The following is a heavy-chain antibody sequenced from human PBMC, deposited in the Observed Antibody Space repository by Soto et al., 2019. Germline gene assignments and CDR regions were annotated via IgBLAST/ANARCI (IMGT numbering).Heavy chain of an antibody. CDR1: GFTFSSYW. J-gene: IGHJ5*02. V-gene: IGHV3-74*03. CDR2: INSDGSST. CDR3: VRNPAPGNWFDR. Sequence: GGSLRLSCAASGFTFSSYWMHWVRQAPGKGLVWVSRINSDGSSTLYADSVKGRLTISRDNAKNTLYLQMNSLRAEDTAVYYCVRNPAPGNWFDRWGQGTLVTVSS.